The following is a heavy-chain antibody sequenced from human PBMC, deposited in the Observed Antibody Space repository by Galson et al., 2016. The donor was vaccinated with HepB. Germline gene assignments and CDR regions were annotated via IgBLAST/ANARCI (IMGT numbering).Heavy chain of an antibody. CDR1: GFSLSTDGVG. Sequence: PALVKPTQTLTLTCTFSGFSLSTDGVGVGWIRQPPGKALEWLALIYWDDDKRYSPSLKSRLTITKDTSKNQVVLTMTNMGPVDTGTYYCAHRFHAYYVNNWFDPWGQGTLVTVSS. J-gene: IGHJ5*02. D-gene: IGHD3-22*01. V-gene: IGHV2-5*02. CDR2: IYWDDDK. CDR3: AHRFHAYYVNNWFDP.